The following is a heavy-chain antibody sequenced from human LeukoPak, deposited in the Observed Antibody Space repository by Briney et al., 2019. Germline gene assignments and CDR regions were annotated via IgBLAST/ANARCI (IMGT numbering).Heavy chain of an antibody. Sequence: GASVKVSCKASGYTFTGYYIHWVRQAPGQGLEWMGWINPNSGDTNYAQKFQGRVSMTGDTSISTAYMELSRLRSDDTAVYYCARELTFGSSYFDYWGQGTLVTVSS. CDR3: ARELTFGSSYFDY. J-gene: IGHJ4*02. CDR2: INPNSGDT. V-gene: IGHV1-2*02. CDR1: GYTFTGYY. D-gene: IGHD3-16*01.